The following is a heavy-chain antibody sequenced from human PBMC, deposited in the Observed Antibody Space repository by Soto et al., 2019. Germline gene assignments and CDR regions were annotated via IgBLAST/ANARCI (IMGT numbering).Heavy chain of an antibody. J-gene: IGHJ5*02. CDR3: ARSGIAVAGTFEWFDP. CDR2: ITYDGSNK. D-gene: IGHD6-19*01. Sequence: GGSLRLSCAASGFSFSSYAMHWVRQAPGRGLEWVAVITYDGSNKYYADSVKGRFTISRDNFKNTLYLQMNSLRVEDTAVYYCARSGIAVAGTFEWFDPWGQGTQVTVSS. CDR1: GFSFSSYA. V-gene: IGHV3-30-3*01.